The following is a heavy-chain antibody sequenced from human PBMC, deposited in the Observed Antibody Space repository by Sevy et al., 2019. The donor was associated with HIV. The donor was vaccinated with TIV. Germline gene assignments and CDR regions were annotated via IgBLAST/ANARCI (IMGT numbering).Heavy chain of an antibody. CDR1: GYSFTSYW. J-gene: IGHJ6*02. Sequence: GESLKISCKGSGYSFTSYWIGWVRQMPGKGLEWMGIIYPGDSDTRYSPSFQGQVTISADKSISTAYLQWSSLKASDTAMYYCARQGCSRTSCGLYYYYGMDVWGQGTTVTVSS. CDR2: IYPGDSDT. D-gene: IGHD2-2*01. CDR3: ARQGCSRTSCGLYYYYGMDV. V-gene: IGHV5-51*01.